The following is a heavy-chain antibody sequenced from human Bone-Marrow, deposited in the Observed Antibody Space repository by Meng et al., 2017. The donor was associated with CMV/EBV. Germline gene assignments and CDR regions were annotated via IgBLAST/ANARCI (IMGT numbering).Heavy chain of an antibody. V-gene: IGHV3-13*01. Sequence: GESLKISCAASGFTFNSYDMHWVRQVTGRGLEWVSAIGTAGDTYYAGSVEGRFTISRENAKNSFYLQMNGLRVGDTAVYYCARGVPEGSNLFFYYGMDVWGQATTATVSS. J-gene: IGHJ6*02. D-gene: IGHD3-16*02. CDR2: IGTAGDT. CDR1: GFTFNSYD. CDR3: ARGVPEGSNLFFYYGMDV.